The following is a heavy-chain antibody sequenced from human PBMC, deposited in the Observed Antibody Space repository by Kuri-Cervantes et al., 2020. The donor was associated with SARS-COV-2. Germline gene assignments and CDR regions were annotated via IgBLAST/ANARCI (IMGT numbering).Heavy chain of an antibody. CDR2: ISSSDSTT. J-gene: IGHJ4*02. Sequence: GGSLRLSCVASGFTFRDYYMSWIRQAPGKGLEWISYISSSDSTTYYADSVKGRFTISRDNAKRTLFLQMNSLRVDDTAVYYCAKVGLAQNDFWSGYYTGWGQGTLVTVSS. CDR3: AKVGLAQNDFWSGYYTG. V-gene: IGHV3-11*01. CDR1: GFTFRDYY. D-gene: IGHD3-3*01.